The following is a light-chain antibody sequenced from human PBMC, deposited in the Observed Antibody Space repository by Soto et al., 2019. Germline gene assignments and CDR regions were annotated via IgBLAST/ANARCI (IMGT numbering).Light chain of an antibody. Sequence: QAVVTQPPSVSGAPGQRVTISCTGSSSNIGAGSDVHWYQQLPGTAPKLLIYGTSNRPSGVPDRFSGSKSGTSASLAITGLQAEADADYYCQSYDSSLSAYYVFGTGTK. V-gene: IGLV1-40*01. CDR2: GTS. CDR3: QSYDSSLSAYYV. J-gene: IGLJ1*01. CDR1: SSNIGAGSD.